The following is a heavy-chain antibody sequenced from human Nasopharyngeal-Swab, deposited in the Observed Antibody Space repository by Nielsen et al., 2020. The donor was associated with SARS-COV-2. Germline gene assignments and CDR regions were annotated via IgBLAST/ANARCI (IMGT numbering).Heavy chain of an antibody. V-gene: IGHV4-34*01. Sequence: SETLSLTCAVYGGSFSGYYRNWIRQPPGKGLEWIGEINHSGSTNYNPSLKSRVTISLDTSKNQFSLKLSSVTAADTAVYYCARSRYTSSWYGVRNWFDPWGQGTLVTVSS. CDR1: GGSFSGYY. CDR3: ARSRYTSSWYGVRNWFDP. D-gene: IGHD6-13*01. J-gene: IGHJ5*02. CDR2: INHSGST.